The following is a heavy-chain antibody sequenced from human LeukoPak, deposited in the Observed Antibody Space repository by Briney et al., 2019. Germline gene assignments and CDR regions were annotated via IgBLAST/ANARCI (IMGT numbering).Heavy chain of an antibody. D-gene: IGHD3-22*01. J-gene: IGHJ5*02. V-gene: IGHV4-34*01. CDR2: INHSGST. Sequence: SETLSLTCAVYGGSFSGYYWSWIRQPPGKGLEWIGEINHSGSTNYNPSLKSRVTISVDTSKNQFSLKLSSVTAADTAVYYCARAGFFFQDDSSGPFGYWFDPWGQGTLVTVSS. CDR3: ARAGFFFQDDSSGPFGYWFDP. CDR1: GGSFSGYY.